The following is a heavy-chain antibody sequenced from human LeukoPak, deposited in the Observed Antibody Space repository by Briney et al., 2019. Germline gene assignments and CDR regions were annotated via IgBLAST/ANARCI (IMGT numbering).Heavy chain of an antibody. CDR3: AKRRGEDYLDY. V-gene: IGHV3-30*02. D-gene: IGHD2-21*01. CDR2: IRDDGSNK. CDR1: GFTFSSFG. J-gene: IGHJ4*02. Sequence: GGSLRLSCAASGFTFSSFGMHWVRQAPGNGLEWVAFIRDDGSNKKYADAVTGRCSISRENSKNTLYLQMSSLRAEDTAVYYCAKRRGEDYLDYWGQGTLVTVSS.